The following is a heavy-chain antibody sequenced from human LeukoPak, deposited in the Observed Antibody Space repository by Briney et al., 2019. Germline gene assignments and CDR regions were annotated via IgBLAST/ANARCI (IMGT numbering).Heavy chain of an antibody. Sequence: GGSLRLSCAASGFTFSNYAMSGVRQALGKGLEWVSGITASGGGPSSADSVKGRFTISRDNSKNMGDLQMNSLRDDDTAVYYCVKDGRTSAPCWGQGTLVTVSS. CDR3: VKDGRTSAPC. D-gene: IGHD2-15*01. J-gene: IGHJ4*02. V-gene: IGHV3-23*01. CDR2: ITASGGGP. CDR1: GFTFSNYA.